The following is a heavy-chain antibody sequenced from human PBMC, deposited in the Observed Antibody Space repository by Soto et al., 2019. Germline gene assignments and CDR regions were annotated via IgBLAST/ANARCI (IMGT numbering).Heavy chain of an antibody. CDR2: INHSGST. V-gene: IGHV4-34*01. Sequence: SETLSLTCAVYGGSFSGYYWSWIRQPPGKGLEWIGEINHSGSTNYNPSLKSRVTISVDTSKNQFSLKLSSVTAADTAVYYCARGTLLHSSPRGLVATIRSDNWFDPWGQGTLVTVSS. CDR1: GGSFSGYY. J-gene: IGHJ5*02. CDR3: ARGTLLHSSPRGLVATIRSDNWFDP. D-gene: IGHD5-12*01.